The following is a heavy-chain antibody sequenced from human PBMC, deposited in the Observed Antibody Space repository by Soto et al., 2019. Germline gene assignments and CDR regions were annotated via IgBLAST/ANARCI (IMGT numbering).Heavy chain of an antibody. CDR3: ARSVVVTGHFDY. CDR1: GFTFSSYA. Sequence: QVQLVESGGGVVQPGRSLRLSCAASGFTFSSYAMHWARQAPGKGLEWVAVISYDGSNKYYADSVKGRFTISRDNSKNTLYLQMNSLRAEDTAVYYCARSVVVTGHFDYWGQGTLVTVSS. CDR2: ISYDGSNK. V-gene: IGHV3-30-3*01. D-gene: IGHD2-21*02. J-gene: IGHJ4*02.